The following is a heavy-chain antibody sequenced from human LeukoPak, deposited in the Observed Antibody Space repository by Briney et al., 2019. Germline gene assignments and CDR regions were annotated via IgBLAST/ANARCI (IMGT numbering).Heavy chain of an antibody. CDR1: GYTFTDYY. CDR3: ARASIPVYYYYMDV. CDR2: INPNSGGT. D-gene: IGHD2-21*01. V-gene: IGHV1-2*02. Sequence: ASVKVSCKASGYTFTDYYMHWVRQAPGQGLEWMGWINPNSGGTNYAQKFQGGVTMTRDTSISTAYMELSRLRSDDTAVYYCARASIPVYYYYMDVWGKGTTVTVSS. J-gene: IGHJ6*03.